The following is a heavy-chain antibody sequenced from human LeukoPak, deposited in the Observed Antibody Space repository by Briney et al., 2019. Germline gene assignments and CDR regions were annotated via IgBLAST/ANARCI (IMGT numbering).Heavy chain of an antibody. D-gene: IGHD5-12*01. CDR2: ISSSSSYI. V-gene: IGHV3-21*01. J-gene: IGHJ4*02. CDR1: GFTFSSYS. Sequence: GGSLRLSCAASGFTFSSYSMNWVRQAPGKGLEWVSSISSSSSYIYYAGSLKGRFTISRDNAKNSLYLQMNSLRAEDTAVYYCARGERYSGYDSLGDYWGQGTLVTVSS. CDR3: ARGERYSGYDSLGDY.